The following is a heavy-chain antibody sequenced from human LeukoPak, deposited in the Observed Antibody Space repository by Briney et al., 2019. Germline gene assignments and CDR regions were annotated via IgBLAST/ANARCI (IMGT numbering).Heavy chain of an antibody. Sequence: SGPTLVNPTQTLTLTCTFSGLSLTTSGVGVGWIRQPPGKALEWLALIYWDDDERYSPSLKSRLTISKDTSKNQVVLTMTNMDPVDTATYYCARSLGYCSSTSCYAGHHFDYWGQGTLVTVSS. J-gene: IGHJ4*02. CDR2: IYWDDDE. V-gene: IGHV2-5*02. D-gene: IGHD2-2*01. CDR3: ARSLGYCSSTSCYAGHHFDY. CDR1: GLSLTTSGVG.